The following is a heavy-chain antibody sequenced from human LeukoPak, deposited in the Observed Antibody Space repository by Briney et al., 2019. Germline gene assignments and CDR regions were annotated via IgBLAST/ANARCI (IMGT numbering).Heavy chain of an antibody. D-gene: IGHD6-13*01. CDR3: TRVLTGDVTAGGY. CDR1: GIXFSSYA. Sequence: PGGSLRLSCAASGIXFSSYAMSWVRQAPGKGLEWVSAISGSGGSTYYADSMKGRFTISRDNGKNSLYLQMNSLRAEDTAVYYCTRVLTGDVTAGGYWGQGTLVTVSS. V-gene: IGHV3-23*01. CDR2: ISGSGGST. J-gene: IGHJ4*02.